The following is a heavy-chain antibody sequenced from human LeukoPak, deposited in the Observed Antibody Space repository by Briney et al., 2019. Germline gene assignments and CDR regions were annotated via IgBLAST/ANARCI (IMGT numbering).Heavy chain of an antibody. D-gene: IGHD3-22*01. CDR3: ARGVGYYDSSGYYQDY. Sequence: GGSLRLSCAASGFTFSSYGMHWVRQAPGKGLEWVAFIRDDGSGKYHADSVKGRFTISRDNAKNSLYLQMSSLRAEDTAVYYCARGVGYYDSSGYYQDYWGQGTLVTVSS. CDR1: GFTFSSYG. CDR2: IRDDGSGK. V-gene: IGHV3-30*02. J-gene: IGHJ4*02.